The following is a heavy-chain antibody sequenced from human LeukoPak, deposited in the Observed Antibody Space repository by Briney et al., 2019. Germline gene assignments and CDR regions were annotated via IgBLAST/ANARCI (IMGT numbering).Heavy chain of an antibody. J-gene: IGHJ6*03. D-gene: IGHD3-16*01. V-gene: IGHV4-4*07. CDR1: GGSITNFY. CDR3: ARGLGGASYYMDA. CDR2: VDTSGST. Sequence: SETLSLTCTVSGGSITNFYWSWVRQPAGKGPEWIGRVDTSGSTHYNPSLNSRVTMSLDTSKNQFSLKLSSVTAADTAVYYCARGLGGASYYMDAWGKGTTVTVSS.